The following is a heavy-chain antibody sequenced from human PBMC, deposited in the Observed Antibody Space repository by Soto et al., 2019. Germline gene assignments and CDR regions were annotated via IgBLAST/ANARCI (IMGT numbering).Heavy chain of an antibody. J-gene: IGHJ5*02. CDR3: AKEMGDYYDSSGSWFDP. Sequence: PGGSLRLSCAASGFTFSSYVMGWVRQAPGKGLEWVSAISGSGGNTYYADSVKGRFTISRDNSKNTLSLQMNSLRAEDTALYFCAKEMGDYYDSSGSWFDPWGQGTLVTVSS. CDR1: GFTFSSYV. CDR2: ISGSGGNT. D-gene: IGHD3-22*01. V-gene: IGHV3-23*01.